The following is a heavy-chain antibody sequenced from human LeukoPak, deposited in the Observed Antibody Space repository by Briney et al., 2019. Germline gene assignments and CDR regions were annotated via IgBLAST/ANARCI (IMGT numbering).Heavy chain of an antibody. Sequence: GGSLRLSCVASGFPFSSYWMTWVRQAPGKGLEWVANIKQDGSKKSYVDSVKGRFTISKDNAKNSLYLQMNSLRAEDTALYHCARNNGMDVWGQGTTVIVSS. J-gene: IGHJ6*02. CDR2: IKQDGSKK. CDR3: ARNNGMDV. CDR1: GFPFSSYW. V-gene: IGHV3-7*03.